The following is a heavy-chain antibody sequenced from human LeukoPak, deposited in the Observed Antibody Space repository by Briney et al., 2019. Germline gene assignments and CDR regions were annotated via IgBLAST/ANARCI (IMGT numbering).Heavy chain of an antibody. CDR1: GGSINTYY. CDR3: ARRGTPYYYYYMDV. V-gene: IGHV4-59*08. J-gene: IGHJ6*03. D-gene: IGHD3-16*01. Sequence: PSETLSLTCTVFGGSINTYYWSWIRQSPGKGLEFIGYIYSSGSTDYNPSLKSRVVISIDTSKSQFSLKMNSVTAADTAVYHCARRGTPYYYYYMDVWGKGTTVTVSS. CDR2: IYSSGST.